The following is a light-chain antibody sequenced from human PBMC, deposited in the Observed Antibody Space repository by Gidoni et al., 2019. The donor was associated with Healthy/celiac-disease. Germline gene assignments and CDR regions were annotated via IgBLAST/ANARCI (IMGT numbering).Light chain of an antibody. CDR3: QQYGTSGRT. J-gene: IGKJ4*01. CDR1: QSVSSSY. Sequence: VLPQSPGTLSSSPGASATLSCSSSQSVSSSYLAWYQQKPGQAPRLLIYGASSRATGVPDRFSGSGSGTDFTLTISRLEPEDVAVYYCQQYGTSGRTFGGGTKVEIK. V-gene: IGKV3-20*01. CDR2: GAS.